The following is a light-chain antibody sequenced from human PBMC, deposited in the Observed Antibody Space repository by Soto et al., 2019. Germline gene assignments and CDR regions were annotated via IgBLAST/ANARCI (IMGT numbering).Light chain of an antibody. CDR3: QQYNDWPLT. CDR1: QTVSSN. CDR2: DAS. Sequence: EIVMTHSPATLSVSPWERATLSCRASQTVSSNLAWYQQKPGQAPRLLIYDASTRATGIPVRFRGSGSGTEFTLTISSLQSEDSAVYYCQQYNDWPLTFGGGTKVDIK. J-gene: IGKJ4*01. V-gene: IGKV3-15*01.